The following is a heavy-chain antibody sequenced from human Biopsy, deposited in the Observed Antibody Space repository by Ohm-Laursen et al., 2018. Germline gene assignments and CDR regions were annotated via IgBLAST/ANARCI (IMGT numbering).Heavy chain of an antibody. CDR1: GDSISSYY. CDR3: ARDRGYYSDRTVPGYFDL. V-gene: IGHV4-59*01. Sequence: ETLSLTCTVSGDSISSYYWSWIRQPPGQGLQWIGYVYYTGSTDYNPSLQSRVTISVDTSKNHFSLRLRSVTPADTAIYYCARDRGYYSDRTVPGYFDLWGRGTLVTVSS. D-gene: IGHD3-22*01. J-gene: IGHJ2*01. CDR2: VYYTGST.